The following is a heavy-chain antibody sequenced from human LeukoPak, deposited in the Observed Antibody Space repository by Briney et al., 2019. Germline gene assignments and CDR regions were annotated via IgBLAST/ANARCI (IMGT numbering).Heavy chain of an antibody. Sequence: ASVKVSCKASGYTFAIYYIHWVRQATGQGLEWMGWMNPNSGNTGYAQKFQGRVTMTRNTSISTAYMELSSLRSEDTAVYYCAISGYDRLHYYYGMDVWGQGTTVTVSS. CDR2: MNPNSGNT. D-gene: IGHD5-12*01. CDR1: GYTFAIYY. CDR3: AISGYDRLHYYYGMDV. V-gene: IGHV1-8*02. J-gene: IGHJ6*02.